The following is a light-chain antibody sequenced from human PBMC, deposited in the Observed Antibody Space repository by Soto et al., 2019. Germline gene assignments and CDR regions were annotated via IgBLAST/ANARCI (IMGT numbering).Light chain of an antibody. J-gene: IGKJ2*01. V-gene: IGKV1-5*01. CDR2: DGY. CDR3: QQYNTYFGYT. Sequence: DIQMTQSPSTLSASVGDRVTITCRASQTINNKLAWYQKKPGKAPKLLIYDGYTLESGVPSRFSGSEFGTVFTSPTDTLQPNFLANYYSQQYNTYFGYTFGRGTKLDIK. CDR1: QTINNK.